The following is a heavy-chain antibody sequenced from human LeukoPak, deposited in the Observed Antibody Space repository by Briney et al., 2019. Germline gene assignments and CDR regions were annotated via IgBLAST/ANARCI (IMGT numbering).Heavy chain of an antibody. CDR3: ARDGSGWEFDY. Sequence: KSSETLSLTCTISGGSVSDYYWSWIRQSPGKGLEWIGYIYHTGSTSYSPSLKSRVTISVDTSKNQFSLKLSSVTAADTAVYYCARDGSGWEFDYWGQGTLVTVSS. CDR1: GGSVSDYY. J-gene: IGHJ4*02. D-gene: IGHD6-19*01. V-gene: IGHV4-59*02. CDR2: IYHTGST.